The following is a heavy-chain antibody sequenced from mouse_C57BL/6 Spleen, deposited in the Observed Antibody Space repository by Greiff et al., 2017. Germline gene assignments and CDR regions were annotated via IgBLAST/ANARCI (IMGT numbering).Heavy chain of an antibody. V-gene: IGHV1-78*01. CDR2: IYPRDGST. D-gene: IGHD1-1*01. J-gene: IGHJ4*01. Sequence: VQVVESDAELVKPGASVKISCKVSGYTFTDHTIHWMKQRPEQGLEWIGYIYPRDGSTKYNEKFKGKATLTADKSSSTAYMQLNSLTSEDSAVYFCARRQYYGSSPYAMDYWGQGTSVTVSS. CDR3: ARRQYYGSSPYAMDY. CDR1: GYTFTDHT.